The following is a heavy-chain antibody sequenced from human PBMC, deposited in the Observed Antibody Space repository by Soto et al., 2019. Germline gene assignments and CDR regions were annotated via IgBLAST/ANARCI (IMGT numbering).Heavy chain of an antibody. CDR2: ISYDGGQK. CDR1: GFVFRSYG. V-gene: IGHV3-30*18. CDR3: AKDLSNPPPAYGMDV. Sequence: GGSLRLSCVVSGFVFRSYGMHWVRQAPGKGLEWVAIISYDGGQKYYADSVKGRFTISRDNSKNTLYLHMNSLRPEDTAVYYCAKDLSNPPPAYGMDVWGQGTKVTVSS. J-gene: IGHJ6*02.